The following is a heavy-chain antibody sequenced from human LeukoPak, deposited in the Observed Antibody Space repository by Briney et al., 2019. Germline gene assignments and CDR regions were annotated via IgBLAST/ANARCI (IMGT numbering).Heavy chain of an antibody. D-gene: IGHD6-19*01. J-gene: IGHJ4*02. Sequence: GGSLRLSCAASGFTLSSYAMNWVRQAPGKGLEWVSYISSSTNYIYYADSVKGRFTISRDNAKNSLYLQMNSLRAEDTAVYYCARGGGWYNYWGQGTLVTVSS. V-gene: IGHV3-21*01. CDR1: GFTLSSYA. CDR2: ISSSTNYI. CDR3: ARGGGWYNY.